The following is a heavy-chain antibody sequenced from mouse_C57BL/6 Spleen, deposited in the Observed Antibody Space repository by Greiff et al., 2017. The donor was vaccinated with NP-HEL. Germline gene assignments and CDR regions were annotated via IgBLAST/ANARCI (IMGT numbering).Heavy chain of an antibody. CDR3: ARDRGWAWLAY. Sequence: EVKLQESGPGLVKPSQSLSLTCSVTGYSITSGYYWNWIRQFPGNKLEWMGYISYDGSNNYNPSLKNRISITRDTSKNQFFLKLNSVTTEDTATYYCARDRGWAWLAYWGQGTLVTVSA. CDR2: ISYDGSN. V-gene: IGHV3-6*01. CDR1: GYSITSGYY. D-gene: IGHD3-3*01. J-gene: IGHJ3*01.